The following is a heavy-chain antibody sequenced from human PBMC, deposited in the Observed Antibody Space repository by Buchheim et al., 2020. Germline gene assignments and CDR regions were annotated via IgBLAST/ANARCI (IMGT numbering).Heavy chain of an antibody. J-gene: IGHJ4*02. CDR1: GFTFSSYA. D-gene: IGHD2-21*02. Sequence: QVQLVESGGGVVQPGRSLRLSCAASGFTFSSYAMHWVRQAPGKGLEWVAVISYDGSNKYYADSVKGRFTISRDNSKNTLYLQMNSLRAEDTAVYYCARDSSATAIGGYFDYWGQGTL. V-gene: IGHV3-30-3*01. CDR2: ISYDGSNK. CDR3: ARDSSATAIGGYFDY.